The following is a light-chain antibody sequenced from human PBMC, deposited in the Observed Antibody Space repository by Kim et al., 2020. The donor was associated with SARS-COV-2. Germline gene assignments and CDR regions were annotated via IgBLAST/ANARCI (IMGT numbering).Light chain of an antibody. CDR3: CSYAGNNAVV. Sequence: GHSITVSRTASSVAVTSYNLGSRCQQHPGKAPQLLIYEVSKRPSGVSSRFSGARSGNAASLTISGLQDEDEADYLCCSYAGNNAVVFGGGTQLTVL. V-gene: IGLV2-23*02. CDR1: SVAVTSYNL. CDR2: EVS. J-gene: IGLJ2*01.